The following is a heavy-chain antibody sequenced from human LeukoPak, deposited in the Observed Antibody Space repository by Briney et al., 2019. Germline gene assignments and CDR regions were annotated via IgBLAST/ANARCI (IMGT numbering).Heavy chain of an antibody. J-gene: IGHJ3*02. CDR3: ARDRTHSSSNYLDAFDI. D-gene: IGHD6-6*01. CDR1: GYTFTSYG. Sequence: GASVKVSCKASGYTFTSYGISWVRQAPGQGLEWMGWISAYNGNTNYAQKLQGRVTMTTDTSTSTAYMELRSLGSDDTAVYYCARDRTHSSSNYLDAFDIWGQGTMVTVSS. V-gene: IGHV1-18*01. CDR2: ISAYNGNT.